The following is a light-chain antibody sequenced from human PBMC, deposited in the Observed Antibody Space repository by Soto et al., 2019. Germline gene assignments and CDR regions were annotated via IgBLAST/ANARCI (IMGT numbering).Light chain of an antibody. Sequence: EIVLTQSPGTLSLFPGERATLSCRASQSVSDFLAWYQQKPGQAPRLLIYDAAKRAPGIPARFSGSGSGTDFTLTISSLELEDSAVYYCQQRSNWPIFTFGPGTKV. J-gene: IGKJ3*01. CDR2: DAA. CDR3: QQRSNWPIFT. CDR1: QSVSDF. V-gene: IGKV3-11*01.